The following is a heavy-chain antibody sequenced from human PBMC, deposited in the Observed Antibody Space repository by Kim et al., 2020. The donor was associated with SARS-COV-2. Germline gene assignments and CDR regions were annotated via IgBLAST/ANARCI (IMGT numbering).Heavy chain of an antibody. CDR2: ISSSSSYI. CDR3: ARDRVRGVISYLDY. D-gene: IGHD3-10*01. Sequence: GGSLRLSCAASGFTFSSYSMNWVRQAPGKGLEWVSSISSSSSYIYYADSVKGRFTISRDNAKNSLYLQMNSLRAEDTAVYYCARDRVRGVISYLDYWGQGTLVTVSS. J-gene: IGHJ4*02. V-gene: IGHV3-21*01. CDR1: GFTFSSYS.